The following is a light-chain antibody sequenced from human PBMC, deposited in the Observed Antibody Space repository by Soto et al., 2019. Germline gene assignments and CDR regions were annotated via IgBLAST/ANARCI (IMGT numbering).Light chain of an antibody. CDR3: QSYDSSLSGYV. CDR1: SSNIGAGYD. V-gene: IGLV1-40*01. Sequence: QSVLTQPPSVSGAPGQRVTISCTGSSSNIGAGYDVSWYQQLPGTAPKFLIYGNTDRPSGVPDRFSGSKSGTSASLAITGLRAEDEADDYCQSYDSSLSGYVFGTGTKVTVL. CDR2: GNT. J-gene: IGLJ1*01.